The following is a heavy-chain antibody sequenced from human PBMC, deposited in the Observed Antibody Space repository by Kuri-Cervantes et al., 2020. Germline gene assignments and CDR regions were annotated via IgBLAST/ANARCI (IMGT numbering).Heavy chain of an antibody. CDR2: ISGSGGST. J-gene: IGHJ6*02. D-gene: IGHD6-19*01. CDR3: AGYSSGWYPTVFDYYYYYGTDV. CDR1: GFTFSSYA. Sequence: GGSLRLSCAASGFTFSSYAMSWVRQAPGKGLEWVSAISGSGGSTYYADSVKGRFTISRDNSKNTLYLQMNSLRAEDTAVYYCAGYSSGWYPTVFDYYYYYGTDVWGQGTTVTVSS. V-gene: IGHV3-23*01.